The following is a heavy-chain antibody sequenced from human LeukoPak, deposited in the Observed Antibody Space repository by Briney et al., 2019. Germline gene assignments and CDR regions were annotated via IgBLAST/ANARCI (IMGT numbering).Heavy chain of an antibody. CDR2: IKQDGSEK. Sequence: PGGSLRLSCAASGFTFSSYWMSWVRQAPGKGLEWVANIKQDGSEKYCVDSVKGRFTISRDNAKNSLYLQMNSLRAEDTAVYYCARVDSSGWLLIDYWGQGTLVTVSS. D-gene: IGHD6-19*01. V-gene: IGHV3-7*01. CDR3: ARVDSSGWLLIDY. CDR1: GFTFSSYW. J-gene: IGHJ4*02.